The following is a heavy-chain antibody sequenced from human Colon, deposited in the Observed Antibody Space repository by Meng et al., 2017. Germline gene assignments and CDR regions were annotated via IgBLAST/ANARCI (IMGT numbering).Heavy chain of an antibody. CDR2: VYHRGDT. Sequence: VHLAEAGPDVAKPAGSLKFPCNVSGDSGSSCIGWSWVRQPAWKGLEWIGEVYHRGDTNYNPTLKSRVDISVDKSKNQFYLSLFSVTAADTAVYYCGRDQGRELINHWGQGTLVTVSS. V-gene: IGHV4-4*02. CDR3: GRDQGRELINH. J-gene: IGHJ4*02. CDR1: GDSGSSCIG. D-gene: IGHD1-7*01.